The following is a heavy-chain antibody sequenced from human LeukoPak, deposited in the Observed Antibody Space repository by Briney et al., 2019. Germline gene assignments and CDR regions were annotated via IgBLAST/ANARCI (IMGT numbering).Heavy chain of an antibody. CDR3: ARDLSAPPLLVTYYYYMDV. V-gene: IGHV3-48*01. J-gene: IGHJ6*03. CDR2: ISSGSNTI. CDR1: VFSFSSYI. Sequence: GGSLRLSCVASVFSFSSYIMNWVRQAPGKGLEWVSYISSGSNTIDYADSVKGRFTISRENAKSSLYLQMNSLKAEDTAVYYCARDLSAPPLLVTYYYYMDVWGKGATVTVSS. D-gene: IGHD2-8*02.